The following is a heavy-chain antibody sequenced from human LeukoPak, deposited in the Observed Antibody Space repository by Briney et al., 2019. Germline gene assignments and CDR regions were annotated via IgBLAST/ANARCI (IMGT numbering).Heavy chain of an antibody. D-gene: IGHD6-19*01. CDR3: VREGGSDWYSGWFDP. CDR1: GFTFSSYW. CDR2: IKKDGSEK. V-gene: IGHV3-7*01. J-gene: IGHJ5*02. Sequence: GGSLRLSCAASGFTFSSYWMSWVRQVPGKGLEWVANIKKDGSEKKYVDSVKGRFTISRDNAENSLYPQMNSLRVEDTAVYYCVREGGSDWYSGWFDPWGQETLVTVSS.